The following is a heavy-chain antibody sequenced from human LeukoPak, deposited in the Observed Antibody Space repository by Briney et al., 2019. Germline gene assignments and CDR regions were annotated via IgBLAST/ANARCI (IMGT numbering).Heavy chain of an antibody. CDR1: GGSISSSSYY. Sequence: SETLSLTCTVSGGSISSSSYYWGWIRQPPGKGLEWIGSIYYSGSTYYNPFLKSRVTISVDTSKNQFSLKLSSVTAADTAVYYCARQRDCSSTSCYGMDEYYYYYYMDVWGKGTTVTVSS. D-gene: IGHD2-2*01. CDR2: IYYSGST. J-gene: IGHJ6*03. CDR3: ARQRDCSSTSCYGMDEYYYYYYMDV. V-gene: IGHV4-39*01.